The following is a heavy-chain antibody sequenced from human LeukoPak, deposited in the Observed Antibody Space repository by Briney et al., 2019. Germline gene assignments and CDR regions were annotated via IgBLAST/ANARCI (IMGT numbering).Heavy chain of an antibody. CDR3: AKGYPGYCSGGSCHFDY. CDR1: GFNFGTYW. D-gene: IGHD2-15*01. V-gene: IGHV3-7*03. J-gene: IGHJ4*02. Sequence: GGSLRLSCAAYGFNFGTYWMSWVRQAPGKGLKWVANIIYDGSETHYADSVKGRFTISRDNAKNSLYLQMNSLRAEDTALYYCAKGYPGYCSGGSCHFDYWGQGTLVTVSS. CDR2: IIYDGSET.